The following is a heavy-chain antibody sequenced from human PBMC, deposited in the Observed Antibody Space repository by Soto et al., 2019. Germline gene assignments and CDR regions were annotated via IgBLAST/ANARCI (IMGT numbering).Heavy chain of an antibody. CDR2: IYYSGST. D-gene: IGHD3-3*01. CDR3: ARDSLEPEDYYYGMDV. V-gene: IGHV4-31*03. J-gene: IGHJ6*02. CDR1: GGSISSGGYY. Sequence: QVQLQESGPVLVKPSQTLSLTCTVSGGSISSGGYYWSWIRQHPGKGLEWIGYIYYSGSTYYNPSLKSRVTISVDTSKNQFSLKLSSVTAADTAVYYCARDSLEPEDYYYGMDVWGQGTTVTVS.